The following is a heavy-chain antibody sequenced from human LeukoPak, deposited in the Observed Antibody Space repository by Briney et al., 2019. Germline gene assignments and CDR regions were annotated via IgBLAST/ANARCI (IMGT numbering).Heavy chain of an antibody. CDR2: IYSGGST. D-gene: IGHD4-11*01. Sequence: PGGSLRLSCAASGFTVSSNYMSWVRQAPGKGLEWVSVIYSGGSTYYADSVKSRFTISRDNSKNTLYLQMNSLRAEDTAVYYCASDTVTTAFGALDYWGQGTLVTVSS. CDR1: GFTVSSNY. J-gene: IGHJ4*02. V-gene: IGHV3-66*02. CDR3: ASDTVTTAFGALDY.